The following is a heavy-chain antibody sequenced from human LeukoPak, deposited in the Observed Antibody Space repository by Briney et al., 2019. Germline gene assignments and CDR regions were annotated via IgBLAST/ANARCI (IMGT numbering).Heavy chain of an antibody. CDR1: GFTLRSHD. CDR3: ARGITSGSPLPIKFDY. CDR2: IRGSGENT. J-gene: IGHJ4*02. V-gene: IGHV3-23*01. D-gene: IGHD1-26*01. Sequence: GGSLSLSCAASGFTLRSHDTQWVRQAPGKGLEWVSTIRGSGENTYYADSVKGRFTISRDNSKNSLYLQMNSLRAEDTAVYYCARGITSGSPLPIKFDYWGQGTLVTVSS.